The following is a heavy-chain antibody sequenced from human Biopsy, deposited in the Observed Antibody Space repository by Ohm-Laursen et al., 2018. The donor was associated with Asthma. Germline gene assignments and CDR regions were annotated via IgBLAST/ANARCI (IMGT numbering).Heavy chain of an antibody. Sequence: GASLKISCKASGFTFTSYWIAWVRQMPGKGLEWVGIIYPGDSDTRYSPSFQGQVTILADKSITTAYLQWSSLKASDTAMYYCARHYSPTTVTTLNDYWGQGTLVTVSS. D-gene: IGHD4-11*01. J-gene: IGHJ4*02. V-gene: IGHV5-51*01. CDR3: ARHYSPTTVTTLNDY. CDR2: IYPGDSDT. CDR1: GFTFTSYW.